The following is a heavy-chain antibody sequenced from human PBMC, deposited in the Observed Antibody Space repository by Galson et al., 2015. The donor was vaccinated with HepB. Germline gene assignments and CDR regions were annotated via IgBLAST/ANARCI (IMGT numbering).Heavy chain of an antibody. CDR3: ATRGGYYGSGSSHPFDY. V-gene: IGHV1-24*01. J-gene: IGHJ4*02. Sequence: SVKVYCKVSGYTLTDLSMHWVRQAPGKGLEWMGGFDPEDGETIYAQKFQGRVTMTEDTSTDTAYMELSSLRSEDTAVHYCATRGGYYGSGSSHPFDYWGQGTLVTVSS. D-gene: IGHD3-10*01. CDR1: GYTLTDLS. CDR2: FDPEDGET.